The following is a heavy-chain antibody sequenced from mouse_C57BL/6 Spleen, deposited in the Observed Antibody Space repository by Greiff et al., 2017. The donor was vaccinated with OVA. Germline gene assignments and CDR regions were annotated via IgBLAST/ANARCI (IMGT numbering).Heavy chain of an antibody. CDR2: IHPNSGST. J-gene: IGHJ3*01. D-gene: IGHD2-5*01. Sequence: QVQLKQSGAELVKPGASVKLSCKASGYTFTSYWMHWVKQRPGQGLEWIGMIHPNSGSTNYNEKFKSKATLTVDKSSSTAYMQLSSLTSEDSAVYYCARSNYSNYPWFAYWGQGTLVTVSA. CDR3: ARSNYSNYPWFAY. V-gene: IGHV1-64*01. CDR1: GYTFTSYW.